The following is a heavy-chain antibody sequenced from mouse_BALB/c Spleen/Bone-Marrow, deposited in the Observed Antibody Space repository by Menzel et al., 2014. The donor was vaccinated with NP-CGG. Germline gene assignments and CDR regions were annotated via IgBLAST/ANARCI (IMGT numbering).Heavy chain of an antibody. CDR1: GFSLTSYG. CDR2: IWAGGST. J-gene: IGHJ4*01. CDR3: ARDYGSSYYAMDY. V-gene: IGHV2-9*02. Sequence: LKHSGPGLVAPSQSLSITCTVSGFSLTSYGVHWVRQPPGKGLEWLGVIWAGGSTNYNSALMSRLSISKDNSKSQVFLKMNSLQTDDTAMYYCARDYGSSYYAMDYWGQGTSVTVSS. D-gene: IGHD1-1*01.